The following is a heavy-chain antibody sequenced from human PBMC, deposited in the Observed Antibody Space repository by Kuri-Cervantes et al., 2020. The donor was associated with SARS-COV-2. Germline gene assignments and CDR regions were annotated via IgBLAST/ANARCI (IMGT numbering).Heavy chain of an antibody. CDR1: NYTIKSSFY. J-gene: IGHJ5*02. CDR3: ARGTRDYYDSSGYLYWFEP. Sequence: ESLKISCNVFNYTIKSSFYWAWIRQPPGRGLEWIGYIYYSGSTNYNPSLKSRVTISVDTSKNQFSLKLSSVTAADTAVYYCARGTRDYYDSSGYLYWFEPWGQGTLVTVSS. CDR2: IYYSGST. V-gene: IGHV4-59*01. D-gene: IGHD3-22*01.